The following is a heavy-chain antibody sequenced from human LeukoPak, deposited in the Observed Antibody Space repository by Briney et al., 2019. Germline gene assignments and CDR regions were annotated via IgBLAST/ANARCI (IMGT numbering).Heavy chain of an antibody. CDR1: GFTFSDYY. J-gene: IGHJ4*02. CDR3: ARAVGASEGVDY. V-gene: IGHV3-11*01. CDR2: ISDSTNTI. D-gene: IGHD1-26*01. Sequence: PGGSLRLSCAASGFTFSDYYMTWLRQAPGKGLEWVSYISDSTNTIYYADSVKGRFTISRDNAKNSLYLQMNSLRAEDTAVYYCARAVGASEGVDYWGQGTLVTVSS.